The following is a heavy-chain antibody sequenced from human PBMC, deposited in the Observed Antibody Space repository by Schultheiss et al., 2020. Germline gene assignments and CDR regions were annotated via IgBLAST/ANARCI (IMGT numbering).Heavy chain of an antibody. D-gene: IGHD4-17*01. Sequence: GGSLRLSCAASGFTFSSYWMHWVRQAPGKGLVWVSRINSDGSSTSYADSVKGRFTISRDNAKNTLYLQMNSLTAEDTAIYYCAKNTTVTSSFFDHWGQGTLVTVSS. CDR2: INSDGSST. V-gene: IGHV3-74*01. CDR1: GFTFSSYW. CDR3: AKNTTVTSSFFDH. J-gene: IGHJ4*02.